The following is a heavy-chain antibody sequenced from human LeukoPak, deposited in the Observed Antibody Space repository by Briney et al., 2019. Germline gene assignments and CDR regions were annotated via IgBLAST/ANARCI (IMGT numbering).Heavy chain of an antibody. Sequence: PSETLSLTCTVFGGSIRRSHWSWIRQPPGRGLEWIGYFYLSGSNYNPSLKSRVTMSLDTSKNQFSLRLSPVTAADTAVYYCARGGPTGALDDNWFDPWGQGTLVTVSS. CDR2: FYLSGS. V-gene: IGHV4-4*09. CDR3: ARGGPTGALDDNWFDP. J-gene: IGHJ5*02. D-gene: IGHD4-11*01. CDR1: GGSIRRSH.